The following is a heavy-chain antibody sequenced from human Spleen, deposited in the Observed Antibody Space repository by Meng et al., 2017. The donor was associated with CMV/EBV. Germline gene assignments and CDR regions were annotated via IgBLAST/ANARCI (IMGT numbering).Heavy chain of an antibody. CDR3: ARGASHPFTVTTNYGMDV. CDR1: GGSISSYY. Sequence: SETLSLTCTVSGGSISSYYWSWIRQPPGKGLEWIGYIYYSGSTNYNPSLKSRVTISVDTSKNQFSLKLSSVTAADTAVYYCARGASHPFTVTTNYGMDVWGQGTTVTVSS. CDR2: IYYSGST. D-gene: IGHD4-17*01. J-gene: IGHJ6*02. V-gene: IGHV4-59*01.